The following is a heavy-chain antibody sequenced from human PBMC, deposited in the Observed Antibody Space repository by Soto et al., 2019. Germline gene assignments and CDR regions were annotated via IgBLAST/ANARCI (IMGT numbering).Heavy chain of an antibody. D-gene: IGHD3-22*01. Sequence: SETLSLTCTVSGGSISSYYWSWIRQPPRKGLEWIGYIYYSGSTNYNPSLKSRVTISVDTSKNQFSLKLSSVTAADTAVYYCARGSPIYYYDSSGYYFDYWGQGTLVAVS. CDR2: IYYSGST. CDR3: ARGSPIYYYDSSGYYFDY. V-gene: IGHV4-59*01. J-gene: IGHJ4*02. CDR1: GGSISSYY.